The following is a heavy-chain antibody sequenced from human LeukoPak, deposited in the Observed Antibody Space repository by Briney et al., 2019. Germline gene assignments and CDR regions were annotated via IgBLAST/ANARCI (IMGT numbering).Heavy chain of an antibody. D-gene: IGHD2-15*01. Sequence: GGSLRLSCSASGFTFSSAWLSWVRQAPGKGLEWVGRIKSKTDGGTTDYAAPVKGRFTISRDDSKNKLFLQMNSLKTEDTAVYYCTTEGYCSGGNCYSYDNWGQGTLVTVSS. CDR1: GFTFSSAW. CDR2: IKSKTDGGTT. CDR3: TTEGYCSGGNCYSYDN. J-gene: IGHJ4*02. V-gene: IGHV3-15*01.